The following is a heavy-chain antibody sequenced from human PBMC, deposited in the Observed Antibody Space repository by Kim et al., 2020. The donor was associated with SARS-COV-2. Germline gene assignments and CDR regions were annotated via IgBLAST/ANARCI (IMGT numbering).Heavy chain of an antibody. D-gene: IGHD3-10*01. J-gene: IGHJ4*02. CDR2: ITEYKGDT. V-gene: IGHV1-18*01. CDR3: VIPKILCFGEDS. Sequence: ASVNVSFKASGYSLTTYSITWVRQAPGQGLEWMGWITEYKGDTNYAQKFQGRVTMTTDSSTSTAFMELKSPTSDDTAVYYCVIPKILCFGEDSLGQGT. CDR1: GYSLTTYS.